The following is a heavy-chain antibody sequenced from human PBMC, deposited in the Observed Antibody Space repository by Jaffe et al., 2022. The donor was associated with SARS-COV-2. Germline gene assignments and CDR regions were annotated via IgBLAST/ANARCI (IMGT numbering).Heavy chain of an antibody. D-gene: IGHD1-26*01. CDR2: ISGSGSGT. CDR1: GFTFGSYA. V-gene: IGHV3-23*04. CDR3: AKSGRETKPWDSFHI. Sequence: EEQLVESGGGFVQPGGSLRLSCAASGFTFGSYAMIWVRQAPGKGLEWVSGISGSGSGTYYADSVKGRFTTSRDTPRSTLYLQMNSLRVDDTAIYYCAKSGRETKPWDSFHIWGQGTMVTVSS. J-gene: IGHJ3*02.